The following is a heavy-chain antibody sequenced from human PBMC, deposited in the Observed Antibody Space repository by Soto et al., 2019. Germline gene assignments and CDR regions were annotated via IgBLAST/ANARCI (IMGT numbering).Heavy chain of an antibody. CDR1: GYTFTNHG. J-gene: IGHJ3*02. CDR3: ARDRVAGIWGDAFDI. Sequence: ASVKVSCKTSGYTFTNHGINWVRQAPGQGLEWMGWINPYNANTNYARKLQGRVTMTTDTSTSTAYMDLRSLTSDDTAVYSCARDRVAGIWGDAFDIWGQGTMVTVS. D-gene: IGHD3-16*01. CDR2: INPYNANT. V-gene: IGHV1-18*04.